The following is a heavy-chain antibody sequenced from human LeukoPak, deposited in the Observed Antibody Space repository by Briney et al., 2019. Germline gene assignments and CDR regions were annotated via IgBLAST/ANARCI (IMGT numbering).Heavy chain of an antibody. D-gene: IGHD1-26*01. Sequence: GGSLRLSSAASGFTFNNYAMHWVRRAPGEGLEWVAVIWSNANNKFYADSVKGRYTISRDNSKNTLYLQINSLRADDTAVYYCARIATVGDEPDYYYYYMDVWGKGTTVTVSS. J-gene: IGHJ6*03. CDR1: GFTFNNYA. CDR3: ARIATVGDEPDYYYYYMDV. CDR2: IWSNANNK. V-gene: IGHV3-33*01.